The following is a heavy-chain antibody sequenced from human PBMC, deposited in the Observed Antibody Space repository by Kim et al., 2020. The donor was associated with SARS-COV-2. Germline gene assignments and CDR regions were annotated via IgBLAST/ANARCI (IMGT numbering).Heavy chain of an antibody. D-gene: IGHD3-16*01. V-gene: IGHV3-33*06. J-gene: IGHJ2*01. CDR1: GFTFRSYG. Sequence: GGSLRLSCAASGFTFRSYGMHWVRQAPGKGLEWVAIIWYDGSKTYYADSVKGRFTISRDNSDNTLSLQMNNLRGDDTAMYYCTKDVGADWYFDVWGRGTLVTVPS. CDR3: TKDVGADWYFDV. CDR2: IWYDGSKT.